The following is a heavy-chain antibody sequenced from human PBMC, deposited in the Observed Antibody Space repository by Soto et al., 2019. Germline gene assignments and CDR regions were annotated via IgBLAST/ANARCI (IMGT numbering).Heavy chain of an antibody. V-gene: IGHV3-7*01. D-gene: IGHD3-22*01. J-gene: IGHJ4*02. CDR2: IKQDGSEK. CDR1: GFTFSSYR. Sequence: EVQLVESGGGLVQPGGSLRLSCAASGFTFSSYRMSWVRQAPGKGLEWVANIKQDGSEKYYVDSVKGRFTISRDNAKNSLYLQMNSLRAEDTAVYYWARERYYYDRSGYRGGYWGQGTLVTVSS. CDR3: ARERYYYDRSGYRGGY.